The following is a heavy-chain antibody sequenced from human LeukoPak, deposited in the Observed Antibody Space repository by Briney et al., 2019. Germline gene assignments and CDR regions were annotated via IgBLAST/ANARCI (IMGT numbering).Heavy chain of an antibody. D-gene: IGHD6-13*01. V-gene: IGHV3-53*01. CDR3: ARDRSGGTGFDY. CDR1: GFTVSSNY. CDR2: LRFGGTT. J-gene: IGHJ4*02. Sequence: GGSLRLSCAASGFTVSSNYMGWVRQAPGKGLEWVSGLRFGGTTYYADSVKGRFTISGDNSKNTVFIQMDSLRAEDTAMYYCARDRSGGTGFDYWGQGTQVTVSS.